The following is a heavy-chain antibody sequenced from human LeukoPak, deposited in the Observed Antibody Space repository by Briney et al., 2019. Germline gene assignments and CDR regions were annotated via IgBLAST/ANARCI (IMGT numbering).Heavy chain of an antibody. CDR3: ARVYYDSSGYYYVNYYYYYMDV. Sequence: GGSLRLSCAASGFTVSSNYMSWVRQAPGKGLEWVSVIYIGGATNYADSVKGRFTISRDNAKNSLYLQMNSLRAEDTAVYYCARVYYDSSGYYYVNYYYYYMDVWGKGTTVTVSS. D-gene: IGHD3-22*01. J-gene: IGHJ6*03. V-gene: IGHV3-53*01. CDR2: IYIGGAT. CDR1: GFTVSSNY.